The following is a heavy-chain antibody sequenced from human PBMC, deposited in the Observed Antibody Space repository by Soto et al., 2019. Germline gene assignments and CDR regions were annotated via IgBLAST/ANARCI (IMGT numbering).Heavy chain of an antibody. D-gene: IGHD2-2*02. Sequence: GGSLRLSGAACGFSFSSYSMNWVRQAPGKGLEWLSYISGTGSIYYAESVKGRFTISRDNAKQSLYLQMNSVRDEDTAVYYCAREYTAWPLAYGLDVWGQGTTVTVS. V-gene: IGHV3-48*02. CDR2: ISGTGSI. CDR1: GFSFSSYS. J-gene: IGHJ6*02. CDR3: AREYTAWPLAYGLDV.